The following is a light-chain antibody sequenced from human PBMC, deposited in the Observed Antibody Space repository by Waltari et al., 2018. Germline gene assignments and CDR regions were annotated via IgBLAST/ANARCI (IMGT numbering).Light chain of an antibody. CDR3: QQRSTWPSVT. Sequence: ENVLTQSPATLSLSPGERATVSCRASQSVGRHLAWYQQKPGQAPRLLIYDASDRAADTPARFSGSGSGTDFTLTISSLEPEDFVVYYCQQRSTWPSVTFGGGTKVEIK. CDR2: DAS. V-gene: IGKV3-11*01. CDR1: QSVGRH. J-gene: IGKJ4*01.